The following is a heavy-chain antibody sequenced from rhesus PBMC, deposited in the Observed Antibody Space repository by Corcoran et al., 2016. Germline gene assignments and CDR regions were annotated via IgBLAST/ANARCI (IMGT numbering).Heavy chain of an antibody. J-gene: IGHJ4*01. Sequence: QVQLQESGPGLVKPSETLSLTCAVSGGSFSSYWWSWIRQPPGKGLEWIGEINGNSGTTNYNPSLKSRVTISTDASKNQFSLKLSSVTAADTAVFYCARSPLAATGKIFDYWGQGVLVTVSS. CDR1: GGSFSSYW. D-gene: IGHD6-25*01. CDR2: INGNSGTT. V-gene: IGHV4-80*01. CDR3: ARSPLAATGKIFDY.